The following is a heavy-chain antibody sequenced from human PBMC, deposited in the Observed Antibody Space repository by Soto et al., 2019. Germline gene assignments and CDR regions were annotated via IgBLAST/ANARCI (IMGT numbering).Heavy chain of an antibody. Sequence: LRLSCAASGFTFSSYGMHWVRQAPGKGLEWVAVISYDGSNKYYADSVKGRFTISRDNSKNTLYLQMNSLRAEDTAVYYCANGYYDILTGYPPFDYWGQGTLVTVSS. J-gene: IGHJ4*02. CDR2: ISYDGSNK. CDR1: GFTFSSYG. D-gene: IGHD3-9*01. CDR3: ANGYYDILTGYPPFDY. V-gene: IGHV3-30*18.